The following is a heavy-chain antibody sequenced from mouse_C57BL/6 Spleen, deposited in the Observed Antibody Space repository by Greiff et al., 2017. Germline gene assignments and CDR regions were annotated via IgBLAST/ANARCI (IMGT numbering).Heavy chain of an antibody. CDR1: GYTFTDYE. J-gene: IGHJ3*01. Sequence: QVQLQQSGAELVRPGASVTLSCKASGYTFTDYEMHWVKQTPVHGLEWIGAIDPETGGTAYNQKFKGKAILTADKSSSTAYMVRRSLTSEDSAVYYCRRGDYDENWFAYWGQGTLVTVSA. V-gene: IGHV1-15*01. CDR2: IDPETGGT. D-gene: IGHD2-4*01. CDR3: RRGDYDENWFAY.